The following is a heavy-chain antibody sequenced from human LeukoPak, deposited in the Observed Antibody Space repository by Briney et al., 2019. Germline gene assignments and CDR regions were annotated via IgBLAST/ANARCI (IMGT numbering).Heavy chain of an antibody. CDR3: ARGGSTYPTNWFDP. J-gene: IGHJ5*02. Sequence: ASVKVSCKVSGYTLTELSMHWVRQAPGQGLEWMGWINPNSGGTNYAQKFQGWVTMTRDTSISTAYMELSRLRSDDTAVYYCARGGSTYPTNWFDPWGQGTLVTVSS. CDR1: GYTLTELS. CDR2: INPNSGGT. D-gene: IGHD6-13*01. V-gene: IGHV1-2*04.